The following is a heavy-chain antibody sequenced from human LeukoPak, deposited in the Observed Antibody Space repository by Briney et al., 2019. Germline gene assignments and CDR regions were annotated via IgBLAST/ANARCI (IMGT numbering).Heavy chain of an antibody. D-gene: IGHD3-16*02. CDR1: GYTFTSYD. J-gene: IGHJ4*02. V-gene: IGHV1-8*01. Sequence: GASVKVSCKASGYTFTSYDINWVRQATGQGLEWMGWMNPNSGNTGYAQKFQGRVTMTRNTSISTVYMELSSLRSEDTAVYYCARDRPDYVWGSYRSYFDYWGQGTLVTVSS. CDR2: MNPNSGNT. CDR3: ARDRPDYVWGSYRSYFDY.